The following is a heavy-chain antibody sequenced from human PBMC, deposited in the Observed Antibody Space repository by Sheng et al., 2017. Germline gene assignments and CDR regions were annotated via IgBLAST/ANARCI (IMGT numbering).Heavy chain of an antibody. D-gene: IGHD3-3*01. J-gene: IGHJ4*02. CDR1: GGSISSGDYY. Sequence: QVQLQESGPGLVKPSQTLSLTCSVSGGSISSGDYYWSWIRQPPGKGLEWIGLRSITVGGTYYNPSFKSRVTISVDTSKNQLSLKLSSVTAADTAVYYCARAMVESGSGDYWGRGNPGHRLL. CDR3: ARAMVESGSGDY. CDR2: SITVGGT. V-gene: IGHV4-30-4*08.